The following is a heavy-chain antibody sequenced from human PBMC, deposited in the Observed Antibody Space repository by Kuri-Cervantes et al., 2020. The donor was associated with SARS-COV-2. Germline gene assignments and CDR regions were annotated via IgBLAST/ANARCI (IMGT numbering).Heavy chain of an antibody. V-gene: IGHV4-39*01. CDR2: IYYSGST. J-gene: IGHJ4*02. Sequence: SETLSLTCTVSGGSISSSSYYWGWIRQPPGKGLEWIGSIYYSGSTYYNPSLKSRVTISVDTSKNQFSLKLSSVTAADTAAYYCARHARGWYRDDYWGQGTLVTVSS. CDR3: ARHARGWYRDDY. D-gene: IGHD6-19*01. CDR1: GGSISSSSYY.